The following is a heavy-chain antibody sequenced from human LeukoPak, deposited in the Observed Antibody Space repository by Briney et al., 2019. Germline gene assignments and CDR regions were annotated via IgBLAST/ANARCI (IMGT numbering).Heavy chain of an antibody. D-gene: IGHD5-12*01. Sequence: GASVKVSCKASGYTFTGYYMHWVRHAPGQGLEWMGWINPNRGGTKYAQKFQGRVTMTRDMSTSTVYMELRSLRSEDTAVYYCAGEGPIGVAPPVKYFQHWGQGTLVTVSS. CDR3: AGEGPIGVAPPVKYFQH. V-gene: IGHV1-2*02. J-gene: IGHJ1*01. CDR2: INPNRGGT. CDR1: GYTFTGYY.